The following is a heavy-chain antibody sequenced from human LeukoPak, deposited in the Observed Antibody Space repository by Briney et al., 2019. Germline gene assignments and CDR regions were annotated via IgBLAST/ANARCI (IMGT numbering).Heavy chain of an antibody. CDR2: IYYSGST. CDR1: GGSVSSGSNY. CDR3: ARELSVAGITYFDY. V-gene: IGHV4-61*01. Sequence: SETLSLTCTVSGGSVSSGSNYWSWIRQPPGKGLEWIGYIYYSGSTNYNPSLKSRVTMSVDTSKNQVSLKLSSVTAADAAVYYCARELSVAGITYFDYWGQGTLVTVSS. D-gene: IGHD6-19*01. J-gene: IGHJ4*02.